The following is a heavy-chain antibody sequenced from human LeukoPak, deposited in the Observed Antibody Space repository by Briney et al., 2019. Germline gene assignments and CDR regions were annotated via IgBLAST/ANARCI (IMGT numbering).Heavy chain of an antibody. V-gene: IGHV1-2*02. Sequence: ASVKVSCQASGYTFTGYFMHWVRQAPGQGLEWMGWINPKSGGTNYAQKFQGRVTMTRDTSISTAYMELSRLRSDDTAVYYCARDGHFDCWGQGTLVTVSS. CDR2: INPKSGGT. CDR1: GYTFTGYF. CDR3: ARDGHFDC. J-gene: IGHJ4*02.